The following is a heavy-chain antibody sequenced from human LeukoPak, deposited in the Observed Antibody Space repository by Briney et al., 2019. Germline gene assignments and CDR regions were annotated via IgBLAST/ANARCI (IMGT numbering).Heavy chain of an antibody. V-gene: IGHV4-59*01. J-gene: IGHJ4*02. Sequence: SETLSLTCTVSGGSISSYYWSWIRQPPGKGLKWIGYIYYSGSTNYNPSLKSRVTISVDTSKNQFSLKLSSVTAADTAVYYCASQRIAARHFDYWGQGTLVTVSS. CDR1: GGSISSYY. D-gene: IGHD6-6*01. CDR3: ASQRIAARHFDY. CDR2: IYYSGST.